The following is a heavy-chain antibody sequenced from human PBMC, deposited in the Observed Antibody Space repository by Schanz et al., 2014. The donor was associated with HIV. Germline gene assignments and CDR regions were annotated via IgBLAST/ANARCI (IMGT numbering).Heavy chain of an antibody. D-gene: IGHD3-16*01. CDR3: ARDGGRRGGERQLFGY. J-gene: IGHJ4*02. CDR1: GSSFNDYY. Sequence: QVRLPQWGAGLLKPSETLSLTCAVYGSSFNDYYWGWIRQAPGKGPEWIGEINHSGIPNYNPSLESRVTISVDPSKTQFSLKLSSVTAADTAVYYCARDGGRRGGERQLFGYWGQGTLVTVSS. V-gene: IGHV4-34*01. CDR2: INHSGIP.